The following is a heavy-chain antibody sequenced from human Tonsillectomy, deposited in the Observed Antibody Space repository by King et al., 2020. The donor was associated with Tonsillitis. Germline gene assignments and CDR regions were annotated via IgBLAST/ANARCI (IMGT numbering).Heavy chain of an antibody. J-gene: IGHJ5*01. CDR3: SKGGHPSSESCWFDS. V-gene: IGHV3-9*01. Sequence: VQLVESGGGLVQPGRSLRLSCAASGFTFDDYAMHWVRQVPGKGLEWVSGISWNSGSITYADSVRGRFTISRDNAKNSLYLQMNSLRAEDTALYYCSKGGHPSSESCWFDSWGQGTLVTVSS. CDR2: ISWNSGSI. CDR1: GFTFDDYA. D-gene: IGHD1-14*01.